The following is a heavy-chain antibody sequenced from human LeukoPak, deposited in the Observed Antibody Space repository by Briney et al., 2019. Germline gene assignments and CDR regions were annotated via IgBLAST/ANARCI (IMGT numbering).Heavy chain of an antibody. Sequence: PGRSLRLSCAASGFTFSSYAMHWVRQAPGKGLEWVAVILYDGSNKYYADSVKGRFTISRDNSKNTLYLQMNSLRAEDTAVYYCARDQRRILWFGELSAFDYWGQGTLVTVSS. J-gene: IGHJ4*02. CDR2: ILYDGSNK. V-gene: IGHV3-30*04. D-gene: IGHD3-10*01. CDR1: GFTFSSYA. CDR3: ARDQRRILWFGELSAFDY.